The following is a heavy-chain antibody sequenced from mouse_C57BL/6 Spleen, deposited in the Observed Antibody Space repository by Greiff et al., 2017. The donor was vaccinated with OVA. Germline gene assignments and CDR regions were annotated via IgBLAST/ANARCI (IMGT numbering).Heavy chain of an antibody. V-gene: IGHV1-82*01. CDR3: ARSGELNYYGSSPEFAY. J-gene: IGHJ3*01. CDR1: GYAFSSSW. Sequence: QVQLQQSGPELVKPGASVKISCKASGYAFSSSWMNWVKQRPGKGLEWIGRIYPGDGDTNYNGKFKGKATLTADKSSSTAYMQLSSLTSEDSAVYFCARSGELNYYGSSPEFAYWGQGTLVTVSA. CDR2: IYPGDGDT. D-gene: IGHD1-1*01.